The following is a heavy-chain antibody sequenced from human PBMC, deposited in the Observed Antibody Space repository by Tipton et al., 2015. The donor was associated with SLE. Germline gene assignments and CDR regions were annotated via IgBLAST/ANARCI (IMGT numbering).Heavy chain of an antibody. CDR3: ARERDTTILHLGLDP. Sequence: SLRLSCAASGFTFSSHWMHWVRQAPGKGLVWVSRINSDGRSTSYADSVKGRFTISRDNAKSTLYLQMNSLRAEDTAVYYCARERDTTILHLGLDPWGQGTLVSVS. CDR2: INSDGRST. CDR1: GFTFSSHW. V-gene: IGHV3-74*01. D-gene: IGHD1-1*01. J-gene: IGHJ5*02.